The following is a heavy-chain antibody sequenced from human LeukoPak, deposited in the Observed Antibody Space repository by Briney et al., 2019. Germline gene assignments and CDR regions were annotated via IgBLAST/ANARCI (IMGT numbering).Heavy chain of an antibody. D-gene: IGHD6-6*01. J-gene: IGHJ6*02. Sequence: GGSLRLSCAASGFTFSSYAMSWVRQAPGKGLEWGAVISYDGSNKYYADSVKGRFTISRDNSKNTLYLQMNSLRAEDTAVYYCARDRHYYYYGMDVWGQGTTVTVSS. V-gene: IGHV3-30-3*01. CDR1: GFTFSSYA. CDR3: ARDRHYYYYGMDV. CDR2: ISYDGSNK.